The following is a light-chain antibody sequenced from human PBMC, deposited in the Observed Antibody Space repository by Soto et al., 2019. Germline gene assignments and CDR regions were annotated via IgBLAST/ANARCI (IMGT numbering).Light chain of an antibody. CDR3: QQGYSIPRT. CDR1: QNINSY. V-gene: IGKV1-39*01. J-gene: IGKJ1*01. Sequence: DIQMTQSTSSLSASVGDRVTITCRASQNINSYLNWYQQKPGKAPKLLIYAASSLRSGVPSRFSGSGSGTDFTLTISSLQPEDFATYYCQQGYSIPRTFGQGTTVEIK. CDR2: AAS.